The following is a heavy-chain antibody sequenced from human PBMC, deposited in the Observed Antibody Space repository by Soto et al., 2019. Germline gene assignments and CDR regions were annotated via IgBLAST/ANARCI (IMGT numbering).Heavy chain of an antibody. CDR2: IYYSGST. CDR1: GGSVSSGSYY. J-gene: IGHJ6*02. D-gene: IGHD6-19*01. CDR3: ARADRLYSSGPDRNYYYYYGMDV. Sequence: KSSETLSLTCTVSGGSVSSGSYYWSWIRQPPGKGLEWIGYIYYSGSTNYNPSLKSRVTISVDTSKNQFSLKLSSVTAAGTAVYYCARADRLYSSGPDRNYYYYYGMDVWGQGTTVTVSS. V-gene: IGHV4-61*01.